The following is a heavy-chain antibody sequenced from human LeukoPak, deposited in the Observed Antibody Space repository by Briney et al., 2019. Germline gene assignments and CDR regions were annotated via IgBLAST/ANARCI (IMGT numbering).Heavy chain of an antibody. J-gene: IGHJ4*02. CDR2: IYPGDSDT. Sequence: GESLKISCKGSGYSFTSYWIGWVRQMPGKGLEWMGIIYPGDSDTRYSPSFQGQVTISADKSISTAYLQWSSLKASDTAMYYCARLGDNLHYDILTGYSFGYWGQGTLVTVSS. CDR3: ARLGDNLHYDILTGYSFGY. CDR1: GYSFTSYW. D-gene: IGHD3-9*01. V-gene: IGHV5-51*01.